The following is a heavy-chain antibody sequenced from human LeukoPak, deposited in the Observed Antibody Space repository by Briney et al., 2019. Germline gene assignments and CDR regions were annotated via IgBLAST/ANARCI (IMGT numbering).Heavy chain of an antibody. CDR1: GFTVSSNY. J-gene: IGHJ4*02. CDR2: IYSGGST. Sequence: GGSLRLSCAASGFTVSSNYMSWVRQAPGKGLEWVSVIYSGGSTYYADSVKGRFTISRDNSKNTLYLQMNSLRAEDTAVYYCASQPLGGYAPFDYWGQGTLVTVSS. V-gene: IGHV3-53*01. D-gene: IGHD5-12*01. CDR3: ASQPLGGYAPFDY.